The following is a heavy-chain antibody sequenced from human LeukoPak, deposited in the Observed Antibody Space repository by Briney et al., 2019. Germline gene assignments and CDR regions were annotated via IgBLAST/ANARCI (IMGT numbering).Heavy chain of an antibody. J-gene: IGHJ1*01. CDR1: GFTFSSYG. CDR2: IRYDGSNK. D-gene: IGHD6-19*01. V-gene: IGHV3-30*02. Sequence: PGGSLRLACAASGFTFSSYGMHWLRQAPGKGLEWVAFIRYDGSNKYYADSVKGRFTISRDNSKNTLYLQMNSLRAEDTAVYYCAKGGSSGWYAEYFQHWGQGTLVTVSS. CDR3: AKGGSSGWYAEYFQH.